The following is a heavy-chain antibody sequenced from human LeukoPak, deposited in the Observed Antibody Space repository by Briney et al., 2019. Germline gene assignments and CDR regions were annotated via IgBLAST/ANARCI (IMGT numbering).Heavy chain of an antibody. CDR3: ARGLYYYYYMDV. Sequence: SETLSLTCTASGGSISSGGYYWSWIRQPAGKGLEWIGHIYTSEIYNPSLKSRVTISLDTSKNQFSLKLSSVTAADTAVYFCARGLYYYYYMDVWGKGTTVTVSS. J-gene: IGHJ6*03. V-gene: IGHV4-61*09. CDR2: IYTSE. CDR1: GGSISSGGYY.